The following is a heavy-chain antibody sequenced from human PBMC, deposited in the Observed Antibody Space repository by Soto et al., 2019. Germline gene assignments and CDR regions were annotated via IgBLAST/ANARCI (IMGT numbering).Heavy chain of an antibody. D-gene: IGHD2-21*01. J-gene: IGHJ2*01. V-gene: IGHV3-23*01. CDR1: GFTFINYA. CDR2: ISGGGDAT. CDR3: ARKVVGSTSRPDYWYFDL. Sequence: EVQLLESGGDSVQPGGSVRLSCAGSGFTFINYAMNWVCQAPGKGLEWVSTISGGGDATFFADSVRGRFTFSRDNSKNTVTLQMNSLGDDDTAVYYCARKVVGSTSRPDYWYFDLWGRGTLVTVSS.